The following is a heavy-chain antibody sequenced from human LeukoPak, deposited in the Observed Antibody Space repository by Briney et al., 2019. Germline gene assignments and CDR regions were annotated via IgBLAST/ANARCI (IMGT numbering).Heavy chain of an antibody. CDR1: DNSVNNHY. D-gene: IGHD1-1*01. Sequence: SETLSRNCTVSDNSVNNHYWSWIRQPPGKGLEWIGFIYTRGSTNYNPSLKSRVTMSGDTSKNQVSLTLNYVTAADTAVYYCARHWIETTKTYSYWFDPWGQGTLVTVSS. CDR3: ARHWIETTKTYSYWFDP. V-gene: IGHV4-4*09. CDR2: IYTRGST. J-gene: IGHJ5*02.